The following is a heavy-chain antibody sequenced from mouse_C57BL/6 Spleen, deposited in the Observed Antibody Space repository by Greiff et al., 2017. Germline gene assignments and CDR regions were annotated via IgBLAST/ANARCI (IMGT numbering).Heavy chain of an antibody. CDR2: IYPGSGST. D-gene: IGHD2-2*01. CDR3: AVYYGYDDYAMDY. J-gene: IGHJ4*01. V-gene: IGHV1-55*01. CDR1: GYTFTSYW. Sequence: VQLQQPGAELVQPGASVKMSCKASGYTFTSYWITWVKQRPGQGLEWIGDIYPGSGSTNYNAKFKSKATLTVYTSSNTAYMQLSSLPSEDSAVYYCAVYYGYDDYAMDYWGQGTSVTVSS.